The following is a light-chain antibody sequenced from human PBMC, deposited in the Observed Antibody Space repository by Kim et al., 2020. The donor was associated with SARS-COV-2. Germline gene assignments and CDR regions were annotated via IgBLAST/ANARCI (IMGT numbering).Light chain of an antibody. Sequence: EIVLTQSPATLSLSPGERATLSCRASQSVGSSLAWYQQKPGQAPRLLIYDASNRATGIPARFSGSGSGTAFTLIISSLEPEDFAVYYWLQRSKWWTFGQGTKVDIK. CDR2: DAS. CDR3: LQRSKWWT. J-gene: IGKJ1*01. V-gene: IGKV3-11*01. CDR1: QSVGSS.